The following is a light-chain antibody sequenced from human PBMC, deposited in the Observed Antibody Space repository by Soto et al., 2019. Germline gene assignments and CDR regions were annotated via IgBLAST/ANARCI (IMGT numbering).Light chain of an antibody. V-gene: IGKV1-39*01. J-gene: IGKJ2*01. CDR2: ATS. CDR1: QSITSD. CDR3: HSASNT. Sequence: DIQMTQSPSSLSASVGDIVTIACRASQSITSDLNWYQHKPGKAPKLLIYATSTLRSGVPSRFSGSGSGTAFTLTISGVQPEDFATYYCHSASNTFAQGTKLEIK.